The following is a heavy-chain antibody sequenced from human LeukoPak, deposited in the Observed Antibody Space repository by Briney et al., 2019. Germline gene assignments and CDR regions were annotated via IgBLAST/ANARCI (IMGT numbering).Heavy chain of an antibody. CDR1: GFTLSTYW. D-gene: IGHD3-16*01. J-gene: IGHJ4*02. CDR3: ASWGAGGNS. V-gene: IGHV3-7*01. CDR2: INPDRSGK. Sequence: GGSLRLSCEASGFTLSTYWMYWVRQVPGKGLDWVANINPDRSGKRYVDSVKGRFTIARDNADNSLSLQMNSLRAEDTAVYYCASWGAGGNSWGQGTLVTVSS.